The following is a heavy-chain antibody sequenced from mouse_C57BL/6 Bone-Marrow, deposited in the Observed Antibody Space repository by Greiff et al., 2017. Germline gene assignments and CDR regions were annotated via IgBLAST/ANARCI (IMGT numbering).Heavy chain of an antibody. CDR3: ASQDSSGYFAY. CDR1: GYTFTDYY. J-gene: IGHJ3*01. V-gene: IGHV1-26*01. Sequence: EVQLQQSGPELVKPGASVKISCKASGYTFTDYYMNWVKQSHGRSLEWIGEINPNNGGTRYNQKFKGKATLTVDKSSSTAYMELRSLTSEDSSVYYCASQDSSGYFAYWGQGTLVTVSA. D-gene: IGHD3-2*02. CDR2: INPNNGGT.